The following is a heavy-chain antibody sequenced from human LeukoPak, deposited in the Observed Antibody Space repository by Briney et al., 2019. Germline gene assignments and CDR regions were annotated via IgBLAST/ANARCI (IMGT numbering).Heavy chain of an antibody. J-gene: IGHJ6*03. CDR2: IYYSGST. V-gene: IGHV4-61*01. D-gene: IGHD1-26*01. Sequence: PSETLSLTCTVSGGSISSSSYYWSWIRQPPGKGLEWIGYIYYSGSTNYNPSLKSRVTISVDTSKNQFSLKLSSVTAADTAVYYCARLAQSGSEEGYYYFYMDVWGKGTTVTMSS. CDR3: ARLAQSGSEEGYYYFYMDV. CDR1: GGSISSSSYY.